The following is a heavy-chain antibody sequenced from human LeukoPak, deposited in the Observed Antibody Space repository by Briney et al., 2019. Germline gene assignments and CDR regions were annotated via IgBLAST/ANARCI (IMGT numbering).Heavy chain of an antibody. Sequence: GGSLRLSCAASGFTFSSYWMSWVRQAPGKGLEWLAKIKQDGRKKYYVDSGKGRFTISKDKAKNSLYLQMNSLRAEDTAVYYCARDGRVVPAGRGDYWGQGNLVTVSS. J-gene: IGHJ4*02. D-gene: IGHD2-2*01. CDR3: ARDGRVVPAGRGDY. CDR1: GFTFSSYW. CDR2: IKQDGRKK. V-gene: IGHV3-7*03.